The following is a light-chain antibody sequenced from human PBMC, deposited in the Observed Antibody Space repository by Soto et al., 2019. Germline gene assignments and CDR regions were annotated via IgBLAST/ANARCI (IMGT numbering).Light chain of an antibody. CDR3: KQYGSSPQT. CDR2: GAY. V-gene: IGKV3-20*01. Sequence: EIVLTQSPGTLSLSPGERATLSCRASQSVSSSYLAWYQQKPGQAPRLLIYGAYSRATGIQDRFSGSGSGTDFTLTISRPEPEDFAVYYCKQYGSSPQTFGQGTKVDIK. J-gene: IGKJ1*01. CDR1: QSVSSSY.